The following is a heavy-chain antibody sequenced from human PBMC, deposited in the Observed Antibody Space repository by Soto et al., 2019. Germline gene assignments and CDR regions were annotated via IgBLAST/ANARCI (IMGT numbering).Heavy chain of an antibody. D-gene: IGHD4-4*01. J-gene: IGHJ6*04. V-gene: IGHV4-31*03. CDR2: IYYSGST. Sequence: PSETLSLTCFVSCGSISSGGYYWSWIRQHPGKGLEWIGYIYYSGSTYYNPSLKSRVTISVDTSKNQFSLKLSSVTAADTAVYYCARDADPDFYSSYGMDVWGKGTTVTVSS. CDR3: ARDADPDFYSSYGMDV. CDR1: CGSISSGGYY.